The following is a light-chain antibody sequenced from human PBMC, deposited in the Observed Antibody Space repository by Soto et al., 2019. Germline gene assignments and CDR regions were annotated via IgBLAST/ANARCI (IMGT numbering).Light chain of an antibody. V-gene: IGKV3-11*01. Sequence: EIVLTQSPATLSLSPGERATLSCRASQSVSSYLAWYRQKPGQPPRLLIYDASNRATGIPARFSGSGSGTDFPLTISSLEPEDFAVYYCQQRSNWPLTFGGGTKVEIK. J-gene: IGKJ4*01. CDR2: DAS. CDR3: QQRSNWPLT. CDR1: QSVSSY.